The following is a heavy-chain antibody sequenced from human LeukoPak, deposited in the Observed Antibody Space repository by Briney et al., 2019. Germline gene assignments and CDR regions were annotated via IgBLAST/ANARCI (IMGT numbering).Heavy chain of an antibody. CDR1: GFTFDDYA. Sequence: PGGSLRLSCAASGFTFDDYAMHWVRHAPGKGLEWVSGISWNSGSIGYADSVKGRFTISRDNAKNSLYLQMNSLRAEDTALYYCAKALGDYYDSSGYYHTFDYWGQGTLVTVSS. J-gene: IGHJ4*02. CDR3: AKALGDYYDSSGYYHTFDY. D-gene: IGHD3-22*01. V-gene: IGHV3-9*01. CDR2: ISWNSGSI.